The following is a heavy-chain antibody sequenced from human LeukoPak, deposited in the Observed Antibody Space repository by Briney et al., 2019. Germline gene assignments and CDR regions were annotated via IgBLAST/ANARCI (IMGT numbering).Heavy chain of an antibody. D-gene: IGHD5/OR15-5a*01. V-gene: IGHV3-15*01. CDR1: GFSFTNAW. CDR3: LTRLRSTIGVDY. J-gene: IGHJ4*01. Sequence: GGSLRLSCAASGFSFTNAWMNWVRQAPGKGLEWVGRIKSKTDGGAIHNAAPVRGRFSISRDDSINTVYLQMDSLKADDTAVYYCLTRLRSTIGVDYWGQGTLVTVSS. CDR2: IKSKTDGGAI.